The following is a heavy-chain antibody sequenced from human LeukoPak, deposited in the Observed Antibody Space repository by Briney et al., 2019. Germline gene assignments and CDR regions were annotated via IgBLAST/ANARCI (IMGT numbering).Heavy chain of an antibody. Sequence: GGSLRLSCAASGFTFSSYGMSWVRQAPGKGLEWVSAISGSGGSTYYADSVKGRFTISRDNAKNSLYLQMNSLRAEDTAVYCCAELGITMIGGVWGKGTTVTISS. CDR1: GFTFSSYG. V-gene: IGHV3-23*01. CDR3: AELGITMIGGV. J-gene: IGHJ6*04. CDR2: ISGSGGST. D-gene: IGHD3-10*02.